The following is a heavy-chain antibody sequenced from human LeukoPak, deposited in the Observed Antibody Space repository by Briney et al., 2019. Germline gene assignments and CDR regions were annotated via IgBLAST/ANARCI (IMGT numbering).Heavy chain of an antibody. D-gene: IGHD4-23*01. Sequence: GKSLRLSCAASGFTFNNYGMHWVRQAPGKGLEWVAVISYDGTNKYYADSVKGRFTISRDNSKNTLYLQMNSLRAEDTAVYYCAKDPTAGWGYGGNRHYFDYWGQGTLVTVSS. J-gene: IGHJ4*02. CDR1: GFTFNNYG. CDR2: ISYDGTNK. V-gene: IGHV3-30*18. CDR3: AKDPTAGWGYGGNRHYFDY.